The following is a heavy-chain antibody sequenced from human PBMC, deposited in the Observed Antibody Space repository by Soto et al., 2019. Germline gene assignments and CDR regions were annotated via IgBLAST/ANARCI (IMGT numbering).Heavy chain of an antibody. D-gene: IGHD4-17*01. CDR2: INPNSGGT. J-gene: IGHJ4*02. CDR3: ASAVTTADFDY. CDR1: GYTFTDYY. Sequence: GASVKVSCKASGYTFTDYYMHWVRQAPGQGLEWVGWINPNSGGTNYAQKFLGRFSMTRDTSINTAYMEVSELSPDDTAVYYCASAVTTADFDYWGQGTLVTVSS. V-gene: IGHV1-2*02.